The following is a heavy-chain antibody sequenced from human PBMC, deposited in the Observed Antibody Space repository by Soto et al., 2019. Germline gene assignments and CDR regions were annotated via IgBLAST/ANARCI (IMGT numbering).Heavy chain of an antibody. CDR3: APHVCCRGGSCQYDAFAN. CDR2: VTADGGT. V-gene: IGHV3-23*01. J-gene: IGHJ3*02. Sequence: EVPVLESGGGLVQPGGSLRLSCEGSGFTVSSHAMTWIRQAPGKRPEWISTVTADGGTDYADSVKGRFAMSTDTSENTPYLQMNSLGAEDTAAYHCAPHVCCRGGSCQYDAFANRGQGTMVTVSS. CDR1: GFTVSSHA. D-gene: IGHD2-15*01.